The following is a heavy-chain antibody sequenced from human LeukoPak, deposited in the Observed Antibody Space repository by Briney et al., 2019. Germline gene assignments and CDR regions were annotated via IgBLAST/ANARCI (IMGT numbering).Heavy chain of an antibody. Sequence: GGSLRLSCAASGFTFSSSAMSWVRQAPGKGLEWVSSISVSGGTTYYADSVKGRFTISRDNSKNTLYLQMNSLRAEDTAVYYCAKHLLQAYFYGMDVWGQGTTVTVSS. CDR1: GFTFSSSA. J-gene: IGHJ6*01. CDR3: AKHLLQAYFYGMDV. V-gene: IGHV3-23*01. CDR2: ISVSGGTT.